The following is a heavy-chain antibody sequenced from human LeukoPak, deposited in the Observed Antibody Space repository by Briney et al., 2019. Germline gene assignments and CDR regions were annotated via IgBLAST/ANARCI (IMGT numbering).Heavy chain of an antibody. CDR3: ARDDKGSWFDP. J-gene: IGHJ5*02. CDR1: GYTFTNYG. V-gene: IGHV1-18*01. D-gene: IGHD3-10*01. Sequence: ASVKVSCKAPGYTFTNYGISWVRQAPGQGLEWMGWINTYIGNTNYAQKLQGRVTMTTDTSTSTAYMELRSLRSDDAAVYYCARDDKGSWFDPWGQGTLVTVSS. CDR2: INTYIGNT.